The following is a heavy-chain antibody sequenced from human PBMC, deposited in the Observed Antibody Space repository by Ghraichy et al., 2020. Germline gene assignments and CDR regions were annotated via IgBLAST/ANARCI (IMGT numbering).Heavy chain of an antibody. Sequence: ASVKVSCKASGYTFTGYYMHWVRQAPGQGLEWMGRINPNSGGTNYAQKYQGRVTMTRDTSISTAYMELSRLRSDDTAVYYCARDDSPGGLDYWGQGTLVTVSS. CDR3: ARDDSPGGLDY. V-gene: IGHV1-2*06. D-gene: IGHD3-16*01. J-gene: IGHJ4*02. CDR2: INPNSGGT. CDR1: GYTFTGYY.